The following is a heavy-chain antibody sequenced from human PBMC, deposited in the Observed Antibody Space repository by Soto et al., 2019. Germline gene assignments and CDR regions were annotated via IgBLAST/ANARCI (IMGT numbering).Heavy chain of an antibody. CDR2: IYYSGRT. CDR1: GGSISDYQ. V-gene: IGHV4-59*01. D-gene: IGHD3-16*02. CDR3: ARMRGLGEISTYFDY. Sequence: QVQLQESGPGLVKPSETLSLTCSVSGGSISDYQWNWIRQPPGKGLEGIGYIYYSGRTNYSPSLKSRVTISLDTSTKQFSLRLRSVTAEDTAVYYCARMRGLGEISTYFDYWGQGAQVTVSS. J-gene: IGHJ4*02.